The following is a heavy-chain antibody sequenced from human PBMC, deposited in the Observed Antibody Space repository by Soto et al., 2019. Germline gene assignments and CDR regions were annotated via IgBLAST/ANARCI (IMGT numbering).Heavy chain of an antibody. J-gene: IGHJ6*02. CDR3: AIEVCSNSWSYYYGMDV. CDR2: INPNGGGT. CDR1: GYVFTNYF. Sequence: QVQLVQSGAEVKKPGASVKVSCKASGYVFTNYFMHWVRQAPGQGLEWMGIINPNGGGTSYAQKCEGRVTMTSDSATSTVYMDLSSLGAEDTGLYFCAIEVCSNSWSYYYGMDVWGQGTSFTVSS. D-gene: IGHD6-13*01. V-gene: IGHV1-46*01.